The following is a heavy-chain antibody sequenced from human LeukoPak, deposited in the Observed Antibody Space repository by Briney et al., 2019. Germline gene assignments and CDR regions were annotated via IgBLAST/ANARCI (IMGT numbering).Heavy chain of an antibody. V-gene: IGHV1-8*01. CDR2: MNPNSGNT. J-gene: IGHJ6*02. Sequence: ASVKVSCKASGYTFTSYDINWVRQATGQGLEWMGWMNPNSGNTGYAQKFQGRVTMTRNTSISTAYMELSSLRSEDTAVYYCARRYFYDSSGYYQGYYYYGMDVWGQGTTVTVSS. CDR1: GYTFTSYD. D-gene: IGHD3-22*01. CDR3: ARRYFYDSSGYYQGYYYYGMDV.